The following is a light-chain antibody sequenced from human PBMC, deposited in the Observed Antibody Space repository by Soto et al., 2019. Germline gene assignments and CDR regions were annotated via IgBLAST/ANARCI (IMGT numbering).Light chain of an antibody. V-gene: IGKV1-13*02. J-gene: IGKJ4*01. CDR2: DAS. CDR3: HQFNSYPLT. CDR1: QGISSA. Sequence: AIQLTKSPSSLSASVGDRVTITCRASQGISSALAWYQQKPGKAPKLLIYDASSFESGVPSRFSGSVSGTDFTLTISSLQPDDCATYYCHQFNSYPLTFVGGTQVEIK.